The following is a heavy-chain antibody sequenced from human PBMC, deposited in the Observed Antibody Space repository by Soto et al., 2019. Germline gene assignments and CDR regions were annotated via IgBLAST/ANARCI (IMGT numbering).Heavy chain of an antibody. J-gene: IGHJ5*02. D-gene: IGHD1-1*01. Sequence: GGSLRLSCAASGFTFSSYGMHWVRQAPGKGLEWVAVIWYDGSNKYYADSVRGRFTISRDNSKNTLYLQMNSLRAEDTAVYYCATNEGGRRAPTRLNWFDPWGQGTLVTVSS. CDR1: GFTFSSYG. V-gene: IGHV3-33*01. CDR2: IWYDGSNK. CDR3: ATNEGGRRAPTRLNWFDP.